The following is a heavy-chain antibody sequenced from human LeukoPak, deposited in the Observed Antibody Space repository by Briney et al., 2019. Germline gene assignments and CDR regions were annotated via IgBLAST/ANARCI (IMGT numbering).Heavy chain of an antibody. J-gene: IGHJ3*02. CDR2: IYHSGST. D-gene: IGHD6-13*01. CDR3: ASGISAAAGLDAFDI. CDR1: GGSISSGGYS. V-gene: IGHV4-30-2*01. Sequence: PSGTLSLTCTVSGGSISSGGYSWSWNRQPPGKGLEWIGYIYHSGSTYYNPSLKSQVTISVDRSKNQFSLKLSSVTAADTAVYYCASGISAAAGLDAFDIWGQGTMVTVSS.